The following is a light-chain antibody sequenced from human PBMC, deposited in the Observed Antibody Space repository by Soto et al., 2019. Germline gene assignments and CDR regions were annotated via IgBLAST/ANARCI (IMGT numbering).Light chain of an antibody. CDR3: QQYNRWPRA. CDR1: QSVTYN. Sequence: ETVLTQSRASLSLSLGERATLSCRASQSVTYNLAWYQQKPGQAPRLLIHGASTRAIGIPARFSGTGSETEFTLTISSLQSEDFAVYYCQQYNRWPRAFGQGTKVDIK. CDR2: GAS. J-gene: IGKJ1*01. V-gene: IGKV3-15*01.